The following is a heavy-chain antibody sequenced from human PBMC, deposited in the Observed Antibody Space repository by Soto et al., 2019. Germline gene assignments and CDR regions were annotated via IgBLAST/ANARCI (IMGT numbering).Heavy chain of an antibody. V-gene: IGHV1-69*13. Sequence: SVKVSCKASGGTFSSYAISWVRQAPGQGLEWMGGIIPIFGTANYAQKFQGRVTITADESTSTAYMELSSLRSEDTAVYYCARPHTKYACASYRYGPFDYWGQGTLVTVSS. J-gene: IGHJ4*02. CDR2: IIPIFGTA. D-gene: IGHD3-16*02. CDR1: GGTFSSYA. CDR3: ARPHTKYACASYRYGPFDY.